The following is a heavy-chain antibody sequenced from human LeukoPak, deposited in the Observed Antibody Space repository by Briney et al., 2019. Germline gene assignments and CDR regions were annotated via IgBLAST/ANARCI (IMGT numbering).Heavy chain of an antibody. D-gene: IGHD4-23*01. CDR3: ARFYGGKVFDY. V-gene: IGHV4-59*01. CDR2: IYNPENT. Sequence: SETLSLTCTVSVASLSSYYWSWIRQPPGKGLEWIAYIYNPENTNFNRSLRSRVTISIDRSKNLVSLKVSSVTAAGTAVYYCARFYGGKVFDYWGQGTLVTVSS. J-gene: IGHJ4*02. CDR1: VASLSSYY.